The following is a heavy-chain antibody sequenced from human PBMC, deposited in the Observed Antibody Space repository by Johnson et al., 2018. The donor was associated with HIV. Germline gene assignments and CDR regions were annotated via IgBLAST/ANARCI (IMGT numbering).Heavy chain of an antibody. Sequence: VYLVESGGGLVQPGRSLRLSCAASGFTFDDYAMHWVRQAPGKGLEWVSGISWNSGSIGYADSVKGRFTISRDNAKNSRYLQMNSLRAEDTALYYCAKGLTGRYYYDSSGDAFDIWGQGTMVTVSS. CDR1: GFTFDDYA. D-gene: IGHD3-22*01. J-gene: IGHJ3*02. CDR3: AKGLTGRYYYDSSGDAFDI. CDR2: ISWNSGSI. V-gene: IGHV3-9*01.